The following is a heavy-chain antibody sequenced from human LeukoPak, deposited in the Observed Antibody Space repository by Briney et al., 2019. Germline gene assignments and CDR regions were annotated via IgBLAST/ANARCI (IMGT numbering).Heavy chain of an antibody. CDR3: ARDLLDGYGYFDY. Sequence: PGRSLRLSCAASGFTFSSYAMHWVRQAPGKGLEWVAVISYDGSNKYYADSVKGRFTISRDNSKNTPYLQMNSLRAEDTAVYYCARDLLDGYGYFDYWGQGTLVTVSS. CDR2: ISYDGSNK. J-gene: IGHJ4*02. D-gene: IGHD5-24*01. CDR1: GFTFSSYA. V-gene: IGHV3-30*04.